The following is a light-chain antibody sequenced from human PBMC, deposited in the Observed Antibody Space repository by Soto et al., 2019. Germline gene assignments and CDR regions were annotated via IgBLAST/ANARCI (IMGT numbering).Light chain of an antibody. CDR2: LNSDGSH. CDR1: SGHSNYA. CDR3: CSYAGSYTWV. Sequence: QLVLTQSPSASASLGASVKLTCVLSSGHSNYAVAWHQQQPEKGPRYLMRLNSDGSHNRGDGIPDRFSGSSSGTERYLTISRLQSEDEADYYCCSYAGSYTWVFGGGTKLTVL. V-gene: IGLV4-69*01. J-gene: IGLJ3*02.